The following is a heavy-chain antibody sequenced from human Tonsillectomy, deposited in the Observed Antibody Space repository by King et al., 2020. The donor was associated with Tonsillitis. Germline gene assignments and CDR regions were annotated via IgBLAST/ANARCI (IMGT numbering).Heavy chain of an antibody. CDR2: LSGSGAST. D-gene: IGHD3-22*01. Sequence: VQLVESGGGLVQPGGSLRLSCAASGFTFSSYAMSWVRQAPGKGLEWVSALSGSGASTYYADSVKGRFTISRDNSQNTLYLQTNSLRAEDTAVYYCAKLIRGVVVPYFDYWGQGTLDTVSS. CDR3: AKLIRGVVVPYFDY. CDR1: GFTFSSYA. J-gene: IGHJ4*02. V-gene: IGHV3-23*04.